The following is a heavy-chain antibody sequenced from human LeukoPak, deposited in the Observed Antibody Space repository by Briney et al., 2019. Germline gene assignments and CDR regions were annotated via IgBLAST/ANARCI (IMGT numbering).Heavy chain of an antibody. Sequence: ASAKVSCKASGYTFTGYYMHWVRQAPGQGLEWMGWINPNSGGTNYAQKFQGRVTMTRDTSISTAYMELSRLRSDDTAVYYCARGDTYYYDSSGYSDAFDIWGQGTMVTVSS. CDR1: GYTFTGYY. J-gene: IGHJ3*02. V-gene: IGHV1-2*02. CDR3: ARGDTYYYDSSGYSDAFDI. D-gene: IGHD3-22*01. CDR2: INPNSGGT.